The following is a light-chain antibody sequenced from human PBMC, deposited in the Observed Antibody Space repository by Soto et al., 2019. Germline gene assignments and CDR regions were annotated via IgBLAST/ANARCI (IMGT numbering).Light chain of an antibody. CDR2: AAS. CDR3: QQSYSTQMYT. V-gene: IGKV1-39*01. CDR1: QSISSY. J-gene: IGKJ2*01. Sequence: DIQMTQSPSSLSASVGDRVTITCRASQSISSYLNWYQQKPGKAPKLLIYAASSLQSGVPSRFSGSGSGTDFTLTISSLQPADVATYYCQQSYSTQMYTFGQGTKLEIK.